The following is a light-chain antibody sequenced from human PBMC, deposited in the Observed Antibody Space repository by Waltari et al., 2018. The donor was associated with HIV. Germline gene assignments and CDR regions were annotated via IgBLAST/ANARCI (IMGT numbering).Light chain of an antibody. Sequence: DIQMTQSPSTLAASVGDSVTITCRASQNVYGWLAWYQQKPGKAPKLLIYKETTLQSGVPSRFSASGSEAEFTLTISSLQSDDFATYYCQQYKSSYSFGQGTKLEIK. J-gene: IGKJ2*01. V-gene: IGKV1-5*03. CDR1: QNVYGW. CDR3: QQYKSSYS. CDR2: KET.